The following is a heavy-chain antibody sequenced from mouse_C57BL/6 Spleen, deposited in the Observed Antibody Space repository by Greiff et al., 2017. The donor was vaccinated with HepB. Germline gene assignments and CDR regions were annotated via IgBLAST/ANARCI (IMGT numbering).Heavy chain of an antibody. CDR1: GYTFTDYE. D-gene: IGHD3-2*02. Sequence: QVQLQQSGAELVRPGASVTLSCKASGYTFTDYEMHWVKQTPVHGLEWIGAIDPETGGTAYNQKFKGKAILTADKSSSTAYMERRGLTSEDSVVYYCARDGAAQALFDVWGTGTTVTVSS. CDR3: ARDGAAQALFDV. V-gene: IGHV1-15*01. CDR2: IDPETGGT. J-gene: IGHJ1*03.